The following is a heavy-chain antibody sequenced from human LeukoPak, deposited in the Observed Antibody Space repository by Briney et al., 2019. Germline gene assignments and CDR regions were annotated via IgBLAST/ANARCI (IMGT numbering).Heavy chain of an antibody. D-gene: IGHD3-9*01. J-gene: IGHJ5*02. V-gene: IGHV4-34*01. CDR1: GGSFSGYY. Sequence: PSETLSLTCAVYGGSFSGYYWSWIRQPPGKGLEWIGEINHSGSTNYNPSLKSRVTISVDTSKNQFSLKLSSVTAADTAVYYCARHRYFAGTPNPGGQEPLVTVSS. CDR2: INHSGST. CDR3: ARHRYFAGTPNP.